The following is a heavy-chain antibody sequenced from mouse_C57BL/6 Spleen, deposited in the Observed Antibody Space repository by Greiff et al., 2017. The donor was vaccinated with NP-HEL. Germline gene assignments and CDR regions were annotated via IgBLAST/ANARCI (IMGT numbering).Heavy chain of an antibody. CDR1: GYTFTSYW. J-gene: IGHJ1*03. CDR3: ARGFITTVVAPSWYFDV. D-gene: IGHD1-1*01. V-gene: IGHV1-64*01. CDR2: IHPNSGST. Sequence: QVQLQQPGAELVKPGASVKLSCKASGYTFTSYWMHWVKQRPGQGLEWIGMIHPNSGSTNYNEKFKSKATLTVDKSSSTAYMQLSSLTSEDSAVYYCARGFITTVVAPSWYFDVWGTGTTVTVSS.